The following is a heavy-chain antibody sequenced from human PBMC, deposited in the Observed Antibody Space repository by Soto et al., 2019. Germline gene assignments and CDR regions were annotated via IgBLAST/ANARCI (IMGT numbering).Heavy chain of an antibody. CDR2: MNPDSGST. CDR3: ARGRFISKGYDSGWYIAH. D-gene: IGHD6-19*01. J-gene: IGHJ5*02. CDR1: GYPFTIYH. V-gene: IGHV1-8*01. Sequence: ASVKVSCKSSGYPFTIYHVNCVLQSPGQGLEWMGWMNPDSGSTDYALKFQGRLTMTRNTSMSTAYLELRSLTSEDTAIYYCARGRFISKGYDSGWYIAHWGQGTQVTVSS.